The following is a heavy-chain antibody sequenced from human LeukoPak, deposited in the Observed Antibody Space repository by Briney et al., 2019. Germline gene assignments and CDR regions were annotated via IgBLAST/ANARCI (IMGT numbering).Heavy chain of an antibody. J-gene: IGHJ6*02. CDR3: ANQPGLYDSGWSWTYHFFGVDV. Sequence: GGSLRLSCAASGFTFSSYAMSWVRQAPGKGLESVSAISGSGGSTYYADFVQGRFSISRDNSKDTVYLQMNSLRAGDTAIYYCANQPGLYDSGWSWTYHFFGVDVWGQGTTVTVSS. D-gene: IGHD6-19*01. CDR2: ISGSGGST. CDR1: GFTFSSYA. V-gene: IGHV3-23*01.